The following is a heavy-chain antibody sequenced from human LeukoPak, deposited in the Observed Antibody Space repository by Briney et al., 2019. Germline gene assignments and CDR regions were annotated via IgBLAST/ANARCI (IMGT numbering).Heavy chain of an antibody. Sequence: SETLSLTCTVSGYSISNAYYWGWIRQPPGQGLEWIGSLYHSGSTYYNPSLKSRVTISVDTSKNQFSLKLSSVTAADTAVYYCARTEESGYSYGYFGYYYYMDVWGKGTTVTVSS. CDR3: ARTEESGYSYGYFGYYYYMDV. D-gene: IGHD5-18*01. CDR2: LYHSGST. J-gene: IGHJ6*03. V-gene: IGHV4-38-2*02. CDR1: GYSISNAYY.